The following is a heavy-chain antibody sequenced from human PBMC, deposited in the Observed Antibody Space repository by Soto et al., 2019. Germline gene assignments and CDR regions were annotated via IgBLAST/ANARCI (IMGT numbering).Heavy chain of an antibody. V-gene: IGHV4-31*03. D-gene: IGHD6-6*01. CDR2: IYYSGST. CDR1: GGSISSGGYY. CDR3: ARHVFPLSSSSFKYYYYGMDV. J-gene: IGHJ6*02. Sequence: SETLSLTCTVSGGSISSGGYYWSWIRQHPGKGLEWIGYIYYSGSTYYNPSLKSRVTISVDTSKNQFSLKLSSVTAADTAVYYCARHVFPLSSSSFKYYYYGMDVWGQGTTVTVSS.